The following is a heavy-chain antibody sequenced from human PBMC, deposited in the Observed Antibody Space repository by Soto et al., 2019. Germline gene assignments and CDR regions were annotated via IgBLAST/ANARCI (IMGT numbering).Heavy chain of an antibody. CDR1: GYTFTSYY. J-gene: IGHJ4*02. V-gene: IGHV1-46*03. D-gene: IGHD4-17*01. CDR2: INPSGGST. CDR3: SRDFSTTVTTQRLVDY. Sequence: VPLKVSCKASGYTFTSYYMHWVRQDPGQGLEWMGIINPSGGSTSYAQKFQGRVTMTRDTSTSTVYMELSSLRSEDTAVYYCSRDFSTTVTTQRLVDYWGQGTLVTVSS.